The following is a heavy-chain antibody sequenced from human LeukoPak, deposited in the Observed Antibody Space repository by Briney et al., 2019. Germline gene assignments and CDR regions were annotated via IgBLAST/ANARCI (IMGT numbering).Heavy chain of an antibody. D-gene: IGHD2-8*02. CDR1: GFTFSSFA. CDR2: VSGSAGRT. CDR3: AKNRGHCVDGVCHNYYYMDV. V-gene: IGHV3-23*01. J-gene: IGHJ6*03. Sequence: GGSLRLSCAASGFTFSSFAMTWVRQAPGKGLEWVSTVSGSAGRTDYADSVKGRFTISRDNLKNTLYLQMNGLGAEDTAVYYCAKNRGHCVDGVCHNYYYMDVWGRGTTATVSS.